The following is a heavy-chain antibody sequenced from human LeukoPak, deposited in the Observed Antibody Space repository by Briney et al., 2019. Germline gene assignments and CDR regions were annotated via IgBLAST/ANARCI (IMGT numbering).Heavy chain of an antibody. J-gene: IGHJ4*02. V-gene: IGHV3-23*01. CDR2: IRGDGATT. CDR3: AKDGDTSGYPYYLNY. CDR1: GFTFSNYA. D-gene: IGHD3-22*01. Sequence: GGSLRLSCAASGFTFSNYAMTWVRQAPGKGLEWVSGIRGDGATTYYADSVKGRFTISRDNSKSTLYLQVNSLRAEDTAVYFCAKDGDTSGYPYYLNYWGQGTLVTVSS.